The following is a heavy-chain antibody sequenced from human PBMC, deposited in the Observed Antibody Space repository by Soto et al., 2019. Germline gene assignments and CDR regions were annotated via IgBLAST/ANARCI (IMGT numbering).Heavy chain of an antibody. D-gene: IGHD2-15*01. J-gene: IGHJ4*02. Sequence: QVQLVESGGGVVQPGRSLRLSCAASGFTFSSYAMHWVRQAPGKGLEGVAVISYDGSNKYYADSVKGRFTISRDNSKNTLYLQMNSLRAEATAVYYCARVPSSSGRAHFDYWGQGTLVTVSS. CDR3: ARVPSSSGRAHFDY. V-gene: IGHV3-30-3*01. CDR2: ISYDGSNK. CDR1: GFTFSSYA.